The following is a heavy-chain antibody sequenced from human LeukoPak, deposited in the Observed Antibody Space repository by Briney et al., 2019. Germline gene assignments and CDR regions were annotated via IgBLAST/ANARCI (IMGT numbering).Heavy chain of an antibody. J-gene: IGHJ5*02. CDR3: AKDDLITGGKNWFDL. CDR2: IQASGST. V-gene: IGHV4-4*07. Sequence: SETLSLTCTVSGDSIRSYYWNWIRQPAGKGLEWIGRIQASGSTTDNPSLTSRIIMSIDTSKNQFSLKLSAVTAADSAVYCCAKDDLITGGKNWFDLWGRGTLVTVSS. D-gene: IGHD2-15*01. CDR1: GDSIRSYY.